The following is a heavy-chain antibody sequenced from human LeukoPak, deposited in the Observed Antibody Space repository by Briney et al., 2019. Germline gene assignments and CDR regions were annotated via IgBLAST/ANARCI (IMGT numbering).Heavy chain of an antibody. V-gene: IGHV1-24*01. J-gene: IGHJ4*02. Sequence: ASVKVSCKVSGYTLTELSMHWVRQAPGKGLEWMGGFDPEDGETIYAQKFQGRVTMTKDTSTDTAYMELSSLRSEDTAVYYCATASTMVRGVINWGQGTLVTVSS. CDR1: GYTLTELS. CDR2: FDPEDGET. CDR3: ATASTMVRGVIN. D-gene: IGHD3-10*01.